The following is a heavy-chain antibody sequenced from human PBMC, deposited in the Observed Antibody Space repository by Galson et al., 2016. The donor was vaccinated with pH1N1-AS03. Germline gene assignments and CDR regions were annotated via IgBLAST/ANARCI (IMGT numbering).Heavy chain of an antibody. CDR3: ARTSGAYFGSAFDI. CDR2: ISSDSTTI. Sequence: SLRLSCAASGFTFNHYSMNWVRQAPGKGLEWVSYISSDSTTIYYADPLKGGFTISRDNAKNSLNLQMNSPTAEDTAIYYCARTSGAYFGSAFDIWGQGTMVTVSS. CDR1: GFTFNHYS. J-gene: IGHJ3*02. V-gene: IGHV3-48*04. D-gene: IGHD1-26*01.